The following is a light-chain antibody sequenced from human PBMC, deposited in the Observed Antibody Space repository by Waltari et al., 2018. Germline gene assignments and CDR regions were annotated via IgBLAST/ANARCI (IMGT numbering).Light chain of an antibody. CDR2: STT. Sequence: QTVVTQEPSLTVSPGGAVTLTCSSSAGAVTSGNYPNWIQQKPGQVPRSLIHSTTNIHSWTPARFSGSRLGGKAALTLSGVQPEDEAEYYCLLYDGSDQVFGGGTKLTVL. V-gene: IGLV7-43*01. CDR1: AGAVTSGNY. CDR3: LLYDGSDQV. J-gene: IGLJ3*02.